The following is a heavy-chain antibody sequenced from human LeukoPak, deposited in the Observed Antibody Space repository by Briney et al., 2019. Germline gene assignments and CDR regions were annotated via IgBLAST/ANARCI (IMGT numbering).Heavy chain of an antibody. Sequence: GASVKVSCKASGYTFTSYGISWVRQAPGQGLEWMGWISAYNGNTNYAQKLQGRVTMTTDTSTSTAYMELRSLRSDGTAVYYCGIAVAGPMYYYYYYGMDVWGQGTTVTVSS. CDR3: GIAVAGPMYYYYYYGMDV. V-gene: IGHV1-18*01. CDR2: ISAYNGNT. J-gene: IGHJ6*02. CDR1: GYTFTSYG. D-gene: IGHD6-19*01.